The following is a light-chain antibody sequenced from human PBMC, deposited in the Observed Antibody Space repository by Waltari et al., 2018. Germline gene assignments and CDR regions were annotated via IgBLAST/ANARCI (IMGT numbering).Light chain of an antibody. CDR1: QSVSNTY. Sequence: EIVLTQSPATLSLSPGERATLSCGASQSVSNTYLAWYQQKPGLAPRLLIYDTSRRATGIPDRFRCSGSGTDFTLTISRLEPEDFAVYYCQQYGESPPLTFGGGTKVEIK. J-gene: IGKJ4*01. CDR2: DTS. V-gene: IGKV3D-20*01. CDR3: QQYGESPPLT.